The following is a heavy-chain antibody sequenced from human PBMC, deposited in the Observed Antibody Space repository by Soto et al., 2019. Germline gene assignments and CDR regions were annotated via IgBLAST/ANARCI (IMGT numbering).Heavy chain of an antibody. Sequence: QITLKESGPTLVKPTQTLTLTCTFSGFSLSTSGVGVGWIRQPPGKALEWLALIYWDDDKRYSPSLKSSLTITKDHSKNQVVLTMTNMDPVDTATYSCALSLGYCISTSCYPKLEGWFDPWGQGTLVTVSS. CDR3: ALSLGYCISTSCYPKLEGWFDP. CDR1: GFSLSTSGVG. CDR2: IYWDDDK. V-gene: IGHV2-5*02. J-gene: IGHJ5*02. D-gene: IGHD2-2*01.